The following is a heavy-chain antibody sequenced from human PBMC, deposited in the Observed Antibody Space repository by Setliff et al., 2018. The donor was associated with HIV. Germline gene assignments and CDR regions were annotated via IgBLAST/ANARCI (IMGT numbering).Heavy chain of an antibody. J-gene: IGHJ4*02. CDR2: IYYSGST. CDR3: ARRLRSGGYYFDY. Sequence: ETLSLTCTVSGGSISSSSYYWGWIRQPPGKGLEWIGSIYYSGSTYYNPSLKSRVTISVDTSENQFSLKLSSVTAADTAVYYCARRLRSGGYYFDYWGQGILVTVSS. V-gene: IGHV4-39*07. CDR1: GGSISSSSYY. D-gene: IGHD6-25*01.